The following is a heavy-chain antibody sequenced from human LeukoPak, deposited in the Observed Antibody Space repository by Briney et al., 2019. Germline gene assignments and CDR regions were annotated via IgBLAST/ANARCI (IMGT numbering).Heavy chain of an antibody. Sequence: ASVKVSCKASEYTFTTYDINWVREATGQGLAWMGWMNPNSGNTGYAQKFQGRVTMTRNTSISTAFMELSGLRSEDTAVYFCARRNTAIVAGLDYWGQGSLVTVSS. J-gene: IGHJ4*02. CDR3: ARRNTAIVAGLDY. CDR2: MNPNSGNT. CDR1: EYTFTTYD. D-gene: IGHD5-18*01. V-gene: IGHV1-8*01.